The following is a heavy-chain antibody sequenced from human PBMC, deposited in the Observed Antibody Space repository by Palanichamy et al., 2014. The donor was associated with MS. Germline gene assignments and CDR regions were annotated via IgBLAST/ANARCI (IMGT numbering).Heavy chain of an antibody. CDR3: ARDPDDTSFFDP. V-gene: IGHV1-18*01. CDR2: INPINGRT. Sequence: ELVQSGDEVKKPGASVKVSCKTSGYPFIAYGVSWVRQAPGQGPEWVGWINPINGRTKYAQSLQDRVTMTTDTSTRTAYMELRSLRSDDTAIYYCARDPDDTSFFDPWGQGTLVTVSS. D-gene: IGHD2/OR15-2a*01. J-gene: IGHJ5*02. CDR1: GYPFIAYG.